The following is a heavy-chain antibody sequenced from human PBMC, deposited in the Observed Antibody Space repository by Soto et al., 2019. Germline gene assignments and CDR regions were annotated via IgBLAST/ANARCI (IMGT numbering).Heavy chain of an antibody. V-gene: IGHV1-69*13. CDR3: ARAYSDYRRNYYGMDV. CDR1: GGTFSSYA. D-gene: IGHD5-12*01. Sequence: SVKVSCKASGGTFSSYAISWVRQAPGQGLEWMGGIIPIFGTANYAQKFQGRVTITADESTSTAYMELSSLRSEDTAVYYCARAYSDYRRNYYGMDVWGQGTTVTVSS. CDR2: IIPIFGTA. J-gene: IGHJ6*02.